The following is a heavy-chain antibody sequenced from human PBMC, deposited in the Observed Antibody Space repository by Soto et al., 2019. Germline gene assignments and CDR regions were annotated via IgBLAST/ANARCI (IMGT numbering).Heavy chain of an antibody. V-gene: IGHV4-31*03. D-gene: IGHD6-13*01. CDR3: ARESKIAAAGNIYYYYGMEV. CDR2: IYYSGST. Sequence: QVQLQESGPGLVKPSQTLSLTCTVSGGSISSGGYYWSWIRQHPGKGLAWIGYIYYSGSTYYNPSHKSRFTISVDTSKNQCSLNLSSVTAAVTAVYYCARESKIAAAGNIYYYYGMEVLGQGTTVTVYS. CDR1: GGSISSGGYY. J-gene: IGHJ6*02.